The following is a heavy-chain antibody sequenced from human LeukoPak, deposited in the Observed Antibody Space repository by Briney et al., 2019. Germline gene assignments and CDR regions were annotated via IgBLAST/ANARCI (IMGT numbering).Heavy chain of an antibody. D-gene: IGHD2-21*02. CDR2: ISYDGSNK. V-gene: IGHV3-30*18. CDR1: GFTFSSYG. J-gene: IGHJ6*02. CDR3: AKDLYCGGDCYSDYYYYYGMDV. Sequence: GGSLRLSCAASGFTFSSYGMHWVRRAPGKGLEWVAVISYDGSNKYYADSVKGRFTISRDNSKNTLYLQMNSLRAEDTAVYYCAKDLYCGGDCYSDYYYYYGMDVWGQGTTVTVSS.